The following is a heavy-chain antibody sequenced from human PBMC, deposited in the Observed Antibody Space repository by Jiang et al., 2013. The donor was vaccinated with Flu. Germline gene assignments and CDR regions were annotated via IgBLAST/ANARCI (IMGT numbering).Heavy chain of an antibody. CDR2: IYPGDSDT. CDR3: ARNLVESGPFGVVLYYGMDV. Sequence: GAEVKKPGESLKISCKGSGYSFTSYWIGWVRQMPGKGLEWMGIIYPGDSDTRYSPSFQGQVTISADKSISTAYLQWSSLKASDTAMYYCARNLVESGPFGVVLYYGMDVWGQGTTVTVSS. CDR1: GYSFTSYW. V-gene: IGHV5-51*01. D-gene: IGHD3-3*01. J-gene: IGHJ6*02.